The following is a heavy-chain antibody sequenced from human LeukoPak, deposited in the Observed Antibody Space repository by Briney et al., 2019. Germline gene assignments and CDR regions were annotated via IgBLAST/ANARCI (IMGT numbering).Heavy chain of an antibody. CDR3: TTDPELEWDSRPFDY. V-gene: IGHV3-15*01. D-gene: IGHD3-3*01. CDR2: IKSKTDGGTT. J-gene: IGHJ4*02. CDR1: GFTFSNAW. Sequence: PGRSLRLSCAASGFTFSNAWMSWVRQAPGKGLEWVGRIKSKTDGGTTDYAAPVKGRFTISRDDSKNTLYLQMNSLKTEDTAVYYCTTDPELEWDSRPFDYWGQGTLVTVSS.